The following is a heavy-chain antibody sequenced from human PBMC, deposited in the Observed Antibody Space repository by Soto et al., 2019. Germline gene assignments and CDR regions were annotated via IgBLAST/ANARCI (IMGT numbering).Heavy chain of an antibody. Sequence: EVQLVESGGGLVQPGGSLRLSCAASGFTFSSYSMNWVRQAPGKGLEGVSYISSSRSTIYYADSVKGRFTISRDNANNSLYLQMNSLRDEDTAVYYCAMEGGRLNWFDPWGQGTLVTVSS. D-gene: IGHD1-26*01. CDR1: GFTFSSYS. V-gene: IGHV3-48*02. CDR2: ISSSRSTI. J-gene: IGHJ5*02. CDR3: AMEGGRLNWFDP.